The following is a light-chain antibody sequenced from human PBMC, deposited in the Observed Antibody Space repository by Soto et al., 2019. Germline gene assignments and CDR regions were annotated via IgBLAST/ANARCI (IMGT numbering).Light chain of an antibody. V-gene: IGLV2-8*01. CDR2: EVT. Sequence: QSALTQPPSASGSPGQSVTISCTGASSDVGGYNYVSWYQQHPGKAPKLMIYEVTKWPSGVPDRFSGSKSGNTASLTVSGLQPEDEADYYCSSYAGGNNAYVFGTGTKLTVL. J-gene: IGLJ1*01. CDR3: SSYAGGNNAYV. CDR1: SSDVGGYNY.